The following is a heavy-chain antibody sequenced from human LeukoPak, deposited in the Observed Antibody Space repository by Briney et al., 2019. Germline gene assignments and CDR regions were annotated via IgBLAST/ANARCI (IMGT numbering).Heavy chain of an antibody. J-gene: IGHJ4*02. Sequence: SETLSLTCAVSGGSLNSYYWSWFRQPPGKGLEWIGYIYYSGSTKYNPSLKSRVTISVDASKTQFSLKLNSVTAADTAVYYCARGSREPYYFDYWGQGTLVTVSS. V-gene: IGHV4-59*01. D-gene: IGHD1-14*01. CDR1: GGSLNSYY. CDR2: IYYSGST. CDR3: ARGSREPYYFDY.